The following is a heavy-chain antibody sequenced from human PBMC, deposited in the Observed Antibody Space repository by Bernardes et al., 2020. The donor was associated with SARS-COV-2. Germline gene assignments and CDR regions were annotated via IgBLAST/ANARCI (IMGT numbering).Heavy chain of an antibody. J-gene: IGHJ4*02. CDR2: IYYSGDT. CDR1: DGTISSSNFY. V-gene: IGHV4-39*01. D-gene: IGHD1-7*01. Sequence: SETLSLTCSVSDGTISSSNFYWDWLRQSPGKGLEWIGNIYYSGDTHYNPSLKSRVAISVDTSKNQFSLKLNSVTAADTAVYYCARRLRPYNWNYDYWGQGTLVTVSS. CDR3: ARRLRPYNWNYDY.